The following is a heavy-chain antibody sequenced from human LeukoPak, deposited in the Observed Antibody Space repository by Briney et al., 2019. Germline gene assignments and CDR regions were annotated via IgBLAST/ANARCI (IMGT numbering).Heavy chain of an antibody. D-gene: IGHD2-21*02. CDR1: GFTFSSYS. CDR3: ARDLYCGGDCYYMAYFVY. Sequence: GGSLRLSCAASGFTFSSYSMNWVRQAPGKGLEWVSSISSSSSYIYYADSVKGRFTISRDNAKNSLYLQMNSLRAEDTAVYYCARDLYCGGDCYYMAYFVYWGQGTLVTVSS. V-gene: IGHV3-21*01. J-gene: IGHJ4*02. CDR2: ISSSSSYI.